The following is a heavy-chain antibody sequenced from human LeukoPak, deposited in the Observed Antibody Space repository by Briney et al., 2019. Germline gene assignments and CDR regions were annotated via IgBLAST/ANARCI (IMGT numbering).Heavy chain of an antibody. Sequence: SETLSLTCTVSGGSISSYYWSWIRQPAGKGLEWIGRIDTSGNTNYKPSLKSRVTMSVDTSKNQFSLKLSSVTAADTAVYYCAMKAVPRPRLHDAFDFWGQGTVVSVSS. D-gene: IGHD5-24*01. CDR3: AMKAVPRPRLHDAFDF. CDR2: IDTSGNT. CDR1: GGSISSYY. J-gene: IGHJ3*01. V-gene: IGHV4-4*07.